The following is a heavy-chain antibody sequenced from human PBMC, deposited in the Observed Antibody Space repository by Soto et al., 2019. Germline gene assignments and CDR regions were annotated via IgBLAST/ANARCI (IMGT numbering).Heavy chain of an antibody. J-gene: IGHJ4*02. CDR3: WRNDGDDSTNF. D-gene: IGHD3-22*01. CDR2: IASHDGST. Sequence: AASVKGSFKACGYAFTSYGLNWLRRAPGQGLEWMGRIASHDGSTVSAQSFQGRLTLTRDTFTNTAYLELGALTSDDTGLYFCWRNDGDDSTNFWGQGTLVTVSS. CDR1: GYAFTSYG. V-gene: IGHV1-18*04.